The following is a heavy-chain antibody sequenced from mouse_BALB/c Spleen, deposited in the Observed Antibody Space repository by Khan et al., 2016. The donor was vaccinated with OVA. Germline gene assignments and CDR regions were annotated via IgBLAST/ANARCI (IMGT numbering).Heavy chain of an antibody. V-gene: IGHV1-20*02. Sequence: VRLQQSGPELVRPGALVKISCKASGYSFTGYFMNWVMQRHGKSLEWIGRINPHIGETFYNQRFKDKATLTVDESSSTAHMELRSLASEDSAVYYCTRIYRSDFDYWGQGTTLTVSS. J-gene: IGHJ2*01. CDR3: TRIYRSDFDY. D-gene: IGHD1-1*01. CDR2: INPHIGET. CDR1: GYSFTGYF.